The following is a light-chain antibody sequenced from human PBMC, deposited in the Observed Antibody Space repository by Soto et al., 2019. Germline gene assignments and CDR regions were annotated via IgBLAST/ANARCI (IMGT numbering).Light chain of an antibody. J-gene: IGKJ4*01. CDR3: QQYNNWLALT. CDR2: GAS. V-gene: IGKV3-15*01. Sequence: EIVMTQSPATLSVSPGERATLSCRASQSIANRLAWYQQKPGQAPRLLIYGASTRATGVPARFSGSGSGTEFTLTISIPQSEDFAVYYCQQYNNWLALTFGGGTKVEIK. CDR1: QSIANR.